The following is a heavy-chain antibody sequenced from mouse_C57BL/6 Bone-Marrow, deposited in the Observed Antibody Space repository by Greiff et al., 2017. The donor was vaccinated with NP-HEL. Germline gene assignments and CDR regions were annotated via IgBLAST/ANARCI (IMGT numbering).Heavy chain of an antibody. D-gene: IGHD2-1*01. CDR3: ARDGNYVPEFAY. CDR2: ISDGGGYT. Sequence: EVKLVESGGGLVKPGGSLQLSCAASGFTFSSYAMSWVRQTPEKRLEWVATISDGGGYTYYPDNVKGRFTISSDNAKNNLYLQLSHLKSEDTAMYYCARDGNYVPEFAYWGKGTLVTVSA. CDR1: GFTFSSYA. V-gene: IGHV5-4*01. J-gene: IGHJ3*01.